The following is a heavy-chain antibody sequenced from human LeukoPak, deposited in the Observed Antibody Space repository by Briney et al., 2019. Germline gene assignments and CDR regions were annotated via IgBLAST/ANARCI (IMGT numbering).Heavy chain of an antibody. Sequence: ASVKVSCKASGYTFISYGINWVRQAPGQGLEWMGWISGYNGNTNYAQNLQGRVTMTRDTSTSTAYMELRSLRSDDTAVYYCARELGGAGSYFFPYYCMDVWGQGTTVTVSS. D-gene: IGHD3-10*01. V-gene: IGHV1-18*01. J-gene: IGHJ6*02. CDR2: ISGYNGNT. CDR3: ARELGGAGSYFFPYYCMDV. CDR1: GYTFISYG.